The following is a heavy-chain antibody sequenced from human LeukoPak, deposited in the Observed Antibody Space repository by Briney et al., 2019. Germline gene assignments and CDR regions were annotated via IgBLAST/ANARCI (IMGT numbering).Heavy chain of an antibody. J-gene: IGHJ6*02. Sequence: GGSLRLSCAASGFTFSSYAMSWVRQAPGKGLEWVSAISGSGGSTYYADSVKGRFTISRDNSKNTLYLQMNSLRAEDTALYYCAKDIGYYDSSGYSNPHGYYYYYGMDVWGQGTTVTVSS. CDR3: AKDIGYYDSSGYSNPHGYYYYYGMDV. CDR2: ISGSGGST. D-gene: IGHD3-22*01. CDR1: GFTFSSYA. V-gene: IGHV3-23*01.